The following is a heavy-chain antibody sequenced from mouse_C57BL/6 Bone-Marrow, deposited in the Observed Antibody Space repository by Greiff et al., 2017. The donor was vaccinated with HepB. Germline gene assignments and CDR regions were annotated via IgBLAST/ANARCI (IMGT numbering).Heavy chain of an antibody. J-gene: IGHJ4*01. V-gene: IGHV1-54*01. D-gene: IGHD2-5*01. Sequence: QVQLQQSGAELVRPGTSVKVSCKASGYAFTNYLIEWVKQRPGQGLEWIGVINPGSGGTNYNEKFKGKATLTADKSSSTAYMQLSSLTSEDSAVYVCARSKNLDYWGQGTSVTVSS. CDR1: GYAFTNYL. CDR2: INPGSGGT. CDR3: ARSKNLDY.